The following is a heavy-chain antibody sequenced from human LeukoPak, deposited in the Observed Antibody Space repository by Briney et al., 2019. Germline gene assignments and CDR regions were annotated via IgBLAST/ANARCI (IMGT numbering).Heavy chain of an antibody. CDR3: AREGADKCSSTSCYPGGYYYYGMDV. Sequence: GGSLRLSCAASGFTFSSYEMNWVRQAPGKGREWVSYISSSGSTIYYADSVKGRFTISRDNAKNSLYLQMNSLRAEDTAVYYCAREGADKCSSTSCYPGGYYYYGMDVWGKGTTVTVSS. J-gene: IGHJ6*04. V-gene: IGHV3-48*03. CDR2: ISSSGSTI. CDR1: GFTFSSYE. D-gene: IGHD2-2*01.